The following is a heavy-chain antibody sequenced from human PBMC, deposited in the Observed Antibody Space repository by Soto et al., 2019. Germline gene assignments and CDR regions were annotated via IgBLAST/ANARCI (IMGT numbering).Heavy chain of an antibody. CDR3: ARDPPSYDFWSGFRAPYYGMDV. CDR1: GFTFSSYG. CDR2: IWYDGSNK. V-gene: IGHV3-33*01. J-gene: IGHJ6*02. D-gene: IGHD3-3*01. Sequence: QVQLVESGGGVVQPGRSLRLSCAASGFTFSSYGMHWVRQAPGKGLERVAVIWYDGSNKYYADSVKGRFTISRDNSKNTLYLQMNSLRAEDTAVYYCARDPPSYDFWSGFRAPYYGMDVWGQGTTVTVSS.